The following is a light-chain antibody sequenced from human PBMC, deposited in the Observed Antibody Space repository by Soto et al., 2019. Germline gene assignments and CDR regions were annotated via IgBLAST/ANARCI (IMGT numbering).Light chain of an antibody. V-gene: IGLV2-14*01. Sequence: QSVLTQPASVSGSPGQSITISCTGTSSDVGASNYVSWHQQHPGKAPKLMIYDVSNRPPGVSNRFSGSKSGNTASLTISGLRAEDEADYYCSSYTSSRTWVFGGGTQLTVL. J-gene: IGLJ3*02. CDR2: DVS. CDR1: SSDVGASNY. CDR3: SSYTSSRTWV.